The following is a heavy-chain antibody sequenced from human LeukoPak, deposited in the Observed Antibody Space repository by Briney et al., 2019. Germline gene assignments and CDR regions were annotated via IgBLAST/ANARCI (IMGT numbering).Heavy chain of an antibody. CDR2: ITYDGSNK. CDR1: GFTLSSYG. V-gene: IGHV3-30*18. J-gene: IGHJ4*02. D-gene: IGHD6-19*01. CDR3: AKSAEQWLAPSFDY. Sequence: GGSLRLSCAASGFTLSSYGMHWVRQAPGKGLEWVAVITYDGSNKYYADSVRGRFTISRDNSKNTLYLQMNSLRAEDTAVYYCAKSAEQWLAPSFDYWGQGTLVTVSS.